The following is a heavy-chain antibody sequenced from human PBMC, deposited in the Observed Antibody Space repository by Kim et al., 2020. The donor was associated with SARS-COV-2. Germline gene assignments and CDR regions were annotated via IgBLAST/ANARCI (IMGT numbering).Heavy chain of an antibody. V-gene: IGHV3-30*18. J-gene: IGHJ6*02. Sequence: GGSLRLSCAASGFTFSSYGMHWVRQAPGKGLEWVAVISYDGSNKYYADSVKGRFTISRDNSKNTLYLQMNSLRAEDTAVYDCAKESGSGSYYAWTYYYYGMDVWGQGTTVTVSS. CDR1: GFTFSSYG. D-gene: IGHD3-10*01. CDR3: AKESGSGSYYAWTYYYYGMDV. CDR2: ISYDGSNK.